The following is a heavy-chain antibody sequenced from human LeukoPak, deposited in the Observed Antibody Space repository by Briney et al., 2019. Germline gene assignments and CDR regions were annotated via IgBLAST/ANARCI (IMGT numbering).Heavy chain of an antibody. V-gene: IGHV3-33*08. CDR3: ARDYGGNGPDY. CDR2: IWYEGNNK. Sequence: GGSLRLSCAASGFTFSSYSMNWVRQAPGKGLDWVAVIWYEGNNKYYGDSVKGRFTISRDNSKNTLYLQMNSLRAEDTAVYYCARDYGGNGPDYWGQGTLVTVSS. J-gene: IGHJ4*02. D-gene: IGHD4-23*01. CDR1: GFTFSSYS.